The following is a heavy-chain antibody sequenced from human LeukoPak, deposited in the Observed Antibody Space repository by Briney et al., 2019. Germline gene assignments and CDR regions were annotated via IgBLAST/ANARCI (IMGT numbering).Heavy chain of an antibody. CDR2: VSGNGGTT. J-gene: IGHJ4*02. CDR3: AKIGAAGASDY. CDR1: GFTFSSFA. V-gene: IGHV3-23*01. D-gene: IGHD6-13*01. Sequence: GGSLRLSCAASGFTFSSFAKTWVRQAPGKGLEGVSSVSGNGGTTYYADSVKGRFTISRDNSKNTLYLQMNSLRAEDTAVYYCAKIGAAGASDYWGQGALVTVSS.